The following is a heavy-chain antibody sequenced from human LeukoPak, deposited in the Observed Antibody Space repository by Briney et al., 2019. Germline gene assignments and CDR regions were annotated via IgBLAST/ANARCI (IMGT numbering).Heavy chain of an antibody. CDR2: INPNSGGT. Sequence: ASVKVSCKASGYTFTGYYMHWVRQAPGQGLEWMGWINPNSGGTNYAQKFQGRVTMTRDTSISTAYMELSRLRSDDTAVFYCATYYYDSSGGLDAFDIWGQGTMVTVSS. CDR3: ATYYYDSSGGLDAFDI. J-gene: IGHJ3*02. D-gene: IGHD3-22*01. CDR1: GYTFTGYY. V-gene: IGHV1-2*02.